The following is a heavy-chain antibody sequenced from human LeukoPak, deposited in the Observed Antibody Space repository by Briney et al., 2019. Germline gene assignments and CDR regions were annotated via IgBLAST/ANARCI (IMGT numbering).Heavy chain of an antibody. Sequence: ASVKVSCKASGYTFTSYDINWVRQATGQGLEWMGWMNPNGGNTGYAQKFQGRVTMTRDTSISTAYMEVSSLRSEDTAVYYCARVRGIYQDAFDIWGQGTMVTVSS. V-gene: IGHV1-8*01. CDR3: ARVRGIYQDAFDI. CDR2: MNPNGGNT. J-gene: IGHJ3*02. D-gene: IGHD2-2*01. CDR1: GYTFTSYD.